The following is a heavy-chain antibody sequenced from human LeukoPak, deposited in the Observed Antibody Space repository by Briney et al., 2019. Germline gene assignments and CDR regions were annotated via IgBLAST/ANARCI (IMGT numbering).Heavy chain of an antibody. V-gene: IGHV1-46*01. CDR1: GYTFTSYH. Sequence: ASVKVSCKASGYTFTSYHMHWVRQAPGQGLEWMGIINPSGGTTNYAQKFRGRVTMTRDMSTSTVYMELSSLRSEDMAVYYCARVSGYSYGDFDYWGQGTLVTVSS. J-gene: IGHJ4*02. CDR3: ARVSGYSYGDFDY. CDR2: INPSGGTT. D-gene: IGHD5-18*01.